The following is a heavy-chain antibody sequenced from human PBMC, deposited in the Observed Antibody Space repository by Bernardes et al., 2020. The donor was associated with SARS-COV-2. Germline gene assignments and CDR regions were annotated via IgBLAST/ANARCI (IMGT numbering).Heavy chain of an antibody. CDR1: GGPISSYY. J-gene: IGHJ3*02. CDR3: ARVKPYYDFWSGYYRGAFDI. Sequence: SETLSLTCTVSGGPISSYYWSWIRQPPGKGLEWIGYIYYSGSTNYNPSLKSRVTISVDTSKNQFSLKLSSVTAADTAVYYCARVKPYYDFWSGYYRGAFDIWGQGTMVTVSS. V-gene: IGHV4-59*01. D-gene: IGHD3-3*01. CDR2: IYYSGST.